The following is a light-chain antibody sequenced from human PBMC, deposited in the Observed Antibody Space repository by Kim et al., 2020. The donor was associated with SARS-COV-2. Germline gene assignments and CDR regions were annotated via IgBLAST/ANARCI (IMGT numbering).Light chain of an antibody. CDR3: GTWDSSLSAWV. V-gene: IGLV1-51*01. Sequence: QKHTISCAGSSTNIGNNYVSWYQQLPGTAPILLIYDNNKRPSGIPDRFSGSKSGNSATLGITGPQTEDEANYYCGTWDSSLSAWVFGGGTQLTVL. CDR1: STNIGNNY. CDR2: DNN. J-gene: IGLJ3*02.